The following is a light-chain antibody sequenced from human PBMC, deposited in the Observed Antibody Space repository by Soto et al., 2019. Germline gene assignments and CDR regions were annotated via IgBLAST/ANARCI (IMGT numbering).Light chain of an antibody. Sequence: HSVLTQPPSASATPGQRVTISCSGSNSNIGTNTVNWYQQLPGTAPRLLIYTNNQRPSGVPQRFSGSKTGTSASLAIGGLQSEDGADYYCAAWDDSLGACVFGTGTKVTVL. V-gene: IGLV1-44*01. CDR3: AAWDDSLGACV. CDR1: NSNIGTNT. J-gene: IGLJ1*01. CDR2: TNN.